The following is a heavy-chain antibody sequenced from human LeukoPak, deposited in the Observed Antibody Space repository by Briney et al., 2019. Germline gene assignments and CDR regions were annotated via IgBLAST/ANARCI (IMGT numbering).Heavy chain of an antibody. CDR3: ARGDVAVGSHY. D-gene: IGHD1-26*01. Sequence: SVKVSCKTSGGSFSSFAINWVRQAPGQGLEWMGGIIPSFGSTNNALNFQDRVTFTADESTSTAYMELSSLRADDTAVYYCARGDVAVGSHYWGQGTLVTVSS. J-gene: IGHJ4*02. CDR1: GGSFSSFA. V-gene: IGHV1-69*13. CDR2: IIPSFGST.